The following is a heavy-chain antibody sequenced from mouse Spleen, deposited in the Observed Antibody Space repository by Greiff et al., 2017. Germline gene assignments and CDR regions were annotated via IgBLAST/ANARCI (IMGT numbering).Heavy chain of an antibody. V-gene: IGHV3-6*01. CDR3: ARLGYYGYLYYFDY. CDR1: GYSITSGYY. J-gene: IGHJ2*01. D-gene: IGHD1-2*01. Sequence: EVKLVESGPGLVKPSQSLSLTCSVTGYSITSGYYWNWIRQFPGNKLEWMGYISYDGSNNYNPSLKNRISITRDTSKNQFFLKLNSVTTEDTATYYCARLGYYGYLYYFDYWGQGTTLTVSS. CDR2: ISYDGSN.